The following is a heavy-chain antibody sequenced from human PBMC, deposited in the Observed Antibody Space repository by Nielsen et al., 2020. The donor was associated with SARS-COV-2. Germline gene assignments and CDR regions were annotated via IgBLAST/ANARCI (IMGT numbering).Heavy chain of an antibody. CDR3: ARVGGYSYGYPY. V-gene: IGHV3-13*04. CDR1: GFTFSSYD. D-gene: IGHD5-18*01. J-gene: IGHJ4*02. Sequence: GGSLRLSCAASGFTFSSYDMHWVRQATGKGLEWVSAIGTAGDTYYPGSVKGRFTISRDNAKNTLYLQMNSLRAEDTAVYYCARVGGYSYGYPYWGQGTLVTVSS. CDR2: IGTAGDT.